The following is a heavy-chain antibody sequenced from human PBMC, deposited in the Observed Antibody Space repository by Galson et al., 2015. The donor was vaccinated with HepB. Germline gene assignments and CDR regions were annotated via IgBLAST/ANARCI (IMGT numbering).Heavy chain of an antibody. J-gene: IGHJ4*02. CDR3: ARDGSGSYMVFNY. D-gene: IGHD3-10*01. Sequence: SVKVSCKASGGTFSSYTISWVRQAPGQGLEWMGRIIPILGIANYAQKFQGGVTITADKSTSTAYMELSSLRSEDTAVYYCARDGSGSYMVFNYWGQGTLVTVSS. CDR2: IIPILGIA. CDR1: GGTFSSYT. V-gene: IGHV1-69*02.